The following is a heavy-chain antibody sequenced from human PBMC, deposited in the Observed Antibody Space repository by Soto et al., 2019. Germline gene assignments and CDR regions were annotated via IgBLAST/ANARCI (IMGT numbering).Heavy chain of an antibody. V-gene: IGHV1-2*02. J-gene: IGHJ4*02. CDR2: INPNSGGT. CDR1: GYTFTGYY. D-gene: IGHD6-6*01. Sequence: ASVKVSCKASGYTFTGYYMHWVRQAPGQGLEWMGWINPNSGGTNYAQKFQGRVTMTRDTSISTAYMELGRLRSDDTAVYYCARDYSSSSDSFGYWGQGTLVTVSS. CDR3: ARDYSSSSDSFGY.